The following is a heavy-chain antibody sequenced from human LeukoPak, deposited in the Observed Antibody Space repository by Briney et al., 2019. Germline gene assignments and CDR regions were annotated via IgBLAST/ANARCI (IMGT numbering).Heavy chain of an antibody. CDR2: ISPDGSDK. CDR3: TRLGVGGY. V-gene: IGHV3-7*01. J-gene: IGHJ4*02. CDR1: GFTFSPFW. D-gene: IGHD3-16*01. Sequence: PGGSLRLSCAASGFTFSPFWVTWVPQAPGRGLEWGANISPDGSDKYYVDSVRGRFTISRDNAKDSLFLQMNGRRVEDTAIYFCTRLGVGGYWGEGTLVTVSS.